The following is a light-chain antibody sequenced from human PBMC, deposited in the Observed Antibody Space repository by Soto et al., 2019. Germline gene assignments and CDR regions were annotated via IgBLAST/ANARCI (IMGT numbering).Light chain of an antibody. J-gene: IGLJ1*01. CDR3: SSYAGSSTLYV. Sequence: QSVLTQPPSASGSLGQSVTISCTGTAXDVGVYNYVSWYQQHPGKAPKLMIYEVTKRPSGVPDRFSGSKSGNTASLTVSGLQAEDEADYYCSSYAGSSTLYVFGTGTKVTVL. V-gene: IGLV2-8*01. CDR1: AXDVGVYNY. CDR2: EVT.